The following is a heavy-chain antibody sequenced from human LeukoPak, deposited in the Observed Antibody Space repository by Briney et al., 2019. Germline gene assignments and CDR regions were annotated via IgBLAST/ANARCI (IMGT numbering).Heavy chain of an antibody. V-gene: IGHV3-48*03. J-gene: IGHJ4*02. CDR2: ISDTGSTI. D-gene: IGHD2-8*01. CDR1: GFTFSSYE. Sequence: GGSLRLSCAASGFTFSSYELNWVRQAPGKGLEWVSYISDTGSTIYYTDSVKGRFTISRDNAKNSLYLQMNSLRAEDTAVYYCSLVSGGYYFDYWGQGTLVTVSS. CDR3: SLVSGGYYFDY.